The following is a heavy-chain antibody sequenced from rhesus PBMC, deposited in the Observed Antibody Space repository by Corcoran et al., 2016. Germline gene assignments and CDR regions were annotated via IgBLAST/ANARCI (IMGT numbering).Heavy chain of an antibody. Sequence: QVHLPEPGPGLGKPSETPSLTCPAPGGSMSCRQCLSWIRLPPGNWGGWMGGNYSNNERTNYSPSFKNRVTISKDTSKNQFSLTLSSVTAAATAVSYCARRHSGSWTSLHFDYWGQGVLVTVSS. CDR2: NYSNNERT. V-gene: IGHV4S12*01. D-gene: IGHD6-25*01. J-gene: IGHJ4*01. CDR1: GGSMSCRQCL. CDR3: ARRHSGSWTSLHFDY.